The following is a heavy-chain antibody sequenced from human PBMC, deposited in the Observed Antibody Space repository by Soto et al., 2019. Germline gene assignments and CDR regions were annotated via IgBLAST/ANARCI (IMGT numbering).Heavy chain of an antibody. D-gene: IGHD6-13*01. CDR1: GDSISSYY. Sequence: SETLSLTCTVSGDSISSYYWSWIRQPPEKRLEWIGYKYYSGSTDYNPSLKSRVTISVDTSKNQFSLKLSSVTAADTAVYYCARHRSESGSWFFDYWGQGTLVTVSS. V-gene: IGHV4-59*08. CDR2: KYYSGST. CDR3: ARHRSESGSWFFDY. J-gene: IGHJ4*02.